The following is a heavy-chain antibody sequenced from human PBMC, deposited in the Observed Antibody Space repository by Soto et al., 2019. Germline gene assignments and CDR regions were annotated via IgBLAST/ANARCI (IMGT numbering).Heavy chain of an antibody. V-gene: IGHV2-5*02. J-gene: IGHJ4*02. D-gene: IGHD3-3*01. Sequence: QITLNESGPTVVRPTETLTLTCRFSGFSLTTSGVGVGWIRQSPGKAPEWLALIYWDDDKRYSASLKSRLTITKDTYKNQVVLTVSDLDPTDTATYYCAHRVLRTVFGLVTTNAIYFDFWGQGTPVAVSS. CDR3: AHRVLRTVFGLVTTNAIYFDF. CDR2: IYWDDDK. CDR1: GFSLTTSGVG.